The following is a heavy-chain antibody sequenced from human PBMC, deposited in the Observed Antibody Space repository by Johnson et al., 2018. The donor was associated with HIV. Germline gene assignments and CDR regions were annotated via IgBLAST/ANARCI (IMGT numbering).Heavy chain of an antibody. Sequence: QVQLVESGGGVVQPGRSLRLSCAASGFTFSSYAMHWVRQAPGKGLEWVAIISYDGTNKYYADSVKGRFTISRDNSKSMLYLQMKSLRAEDTAVYYCARPSVVTTLTTTPWAFDIWGQGTMVTVSS. V-gene: IGHV3-30*04. CDR2: ISYDGTNK. CDR3: ARPSVVTTLTTTPWAFDI. D-gene: IGHD4-17*01. J-gene: IGHJ3*02. CDR1: GFTFSSYA.